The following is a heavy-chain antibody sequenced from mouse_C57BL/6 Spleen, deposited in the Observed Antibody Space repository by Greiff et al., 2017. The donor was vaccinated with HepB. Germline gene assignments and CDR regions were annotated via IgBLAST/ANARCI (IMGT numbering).Heavy chain of an antibody. Sequence: VQLQQSGPELVKPGASVKISCKASGYAFSSSWMNWVKQRPGKGLEWIGRIYPGDGDTNYNGKFKGKATLTADKSSSTAYMQLSSLTSEDSAVYFCAREGGYYYGSSYEYFDVWGTGTTVTVSS. V-gene: IGHV1-82*01. CDR3: AREGGYYYGSSYEYFDV. CDR1: GYAFSSSW. CDR2: IYPGDGDT. D-gene: IGHD1-1*01. J-gene: IGHJ1*03.